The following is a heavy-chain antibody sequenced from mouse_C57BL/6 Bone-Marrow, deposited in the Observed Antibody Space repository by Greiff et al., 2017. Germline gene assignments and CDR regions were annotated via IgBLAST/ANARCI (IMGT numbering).Heavy chain of an antibody. J-gene: IGHJ4*01. D-gene: IGHD2-4*01. Sequence: VQLQQSGPELVKPGASVKISCKASGYTFTDYNMNWVKQSNGKSLEWIGVINPKDGSTSYNQKFKGKATLTVDQSSSTAYMQLNSLTSEDSAVYYCARGYDYDYAMDYWGQGTSVTVSS. CDR3: ARGYDYDYAMDY. CDR1: GYTFTDYN. V-gene: IGHV1-39*01. CDR2: INPKDGST.